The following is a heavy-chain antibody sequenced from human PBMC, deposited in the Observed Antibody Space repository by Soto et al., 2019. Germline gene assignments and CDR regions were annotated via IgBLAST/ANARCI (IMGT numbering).Heavy chain of an antibody. CDR3: SRIAVSGPRTGFDY. CDR1: VGSLSNSIYF. V-gene: IGHV4-39*01. D-gene: IGHD6-19*01. CDR2: VSHTGST. Sequence: PSQTLSLTFTVSVGSLSNSIYFCGWVRHPPGKGLQWIGSVSHTGSTNYNPSLKSRLTISVGTSKTQSSLRLDSVTAADTAVYYCSRIAVSGPRTGFDYWGQGILVTVSS. J-gene: IGHJ4*02.